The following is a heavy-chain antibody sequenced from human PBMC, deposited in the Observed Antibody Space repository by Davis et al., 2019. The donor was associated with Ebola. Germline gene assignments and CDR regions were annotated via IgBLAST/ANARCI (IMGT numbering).Heavy chain of an antibody. CDR3: ASGDGRGRSYDMDV. J-gene: IGHJ6*03. CDR2: IKPDEGEK. V-gene: IGHV3-7*03. D-gene: IGHD3/OR15-3a*01. CDR1: GFTFSTYA. Sequence: GESLKISCAASGFTFSTYAMGWVRQAPGKGPEWVAIIKPDEGEKYYVDSVKGRFTISRDNAKNSLFLEMNSLRAEDTAFYYCASGDGRGRSYDMDVWGQGTTVTVSS.